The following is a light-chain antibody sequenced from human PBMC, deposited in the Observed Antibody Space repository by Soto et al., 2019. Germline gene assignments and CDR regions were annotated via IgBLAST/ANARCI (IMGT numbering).Light chain of an antibody. CDR3: SSYTGSSPFV. Sequence: QSALTQPPSVSGSPGQSVTISCTGTSSDVGGYNYVSWYQHHPGKAPKLMIYEVVKRPSGVSDRFSGSKSGITASLTISGLQAEDEADYYCSSYTGSSPFVFGAGTKVTVL. J-gene: IGLJ1*01. V-gene: IGLV2-14*01. CDR1: SSDVGGYNY. CDR2: EVV.